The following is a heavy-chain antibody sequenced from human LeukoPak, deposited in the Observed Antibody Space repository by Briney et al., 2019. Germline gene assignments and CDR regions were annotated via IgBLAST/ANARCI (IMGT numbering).Heavy chain of an antibody. V-gene: IGHV1-46*01. CDR2: INPSGGST. CDR1: GYTFTTYY. CDR3: ARDHEYYYGSGSYYPGGCDY. Sequence: ASVKVSCKASGYTFTTYYMHWVRQAPGQGLEWMGIINPSGGSTSYAQKFQGRVTMTRDTSTSTVYMELSSLRSEDTAVYYCARDHEYYYGSGSYYPGGCDYWGQGTLVTVSS. D-gene: IGHD3-10*01. J-gene: IGHJ4*02.